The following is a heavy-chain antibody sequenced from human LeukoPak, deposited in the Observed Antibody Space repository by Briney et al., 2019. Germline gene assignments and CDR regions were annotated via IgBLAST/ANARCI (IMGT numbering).Heavy chain of an antibody. CDR2: IYYSGST. Sequence: SETLSLTCTVSGGSISSSSYYWGWIHQPPGKGLQWIGSIYYSGSTYYNPSLKSRVTISVDTSKNQFSLKLSSVTGADAAVYYCARQNPYYYYYYMDVWGKGTTVTVSS. J-gene: IGHJ6*03. CDR3: ARQNPYYYYYYMDV. V-gene: IGHV4-39*01. CDR1: GGSISSSSYY.